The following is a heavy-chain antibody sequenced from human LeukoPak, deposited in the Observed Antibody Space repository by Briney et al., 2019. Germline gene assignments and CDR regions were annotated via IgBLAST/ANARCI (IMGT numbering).Heavy chain of an antibody. CDR3: ARGTDYGDRTAWFDP. Sequence: SETLSLTCTVSGGSISSSSYYWGWLRQPPGKGLEWIGSIYYSGSTYYNPSLKSRVTISVDTSKNQFSLKLSSVTAADTAVYYCARGTDYGDRTAWFDPWGQGTLVTVSS. D-gene: IGHD4-17*01. CDR2: IYYSGST. J-gene: IGHJ5*02. CDR1: GGSISSSSYY. V-gene: IGHV4-39*07.